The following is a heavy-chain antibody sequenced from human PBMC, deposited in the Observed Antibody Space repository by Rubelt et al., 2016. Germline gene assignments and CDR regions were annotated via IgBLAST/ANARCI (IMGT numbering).Heavy chain of an antibody. CDR2: INHSGST. D-gene: IGHD6-19*01. J-gene: IGHJ4*02. V-gene: IGHV4-34*01. Sequence: QVQLQQWGAGLLKPSETLSLTCAVYGGSFSGYYWSWIRQPPGKGLEWIGEINHSGSTNYNPSLKSRVTISGDTSKNQFSLKLSSVTAADTAVYYCARVSGWYRAPGQDFDYWGQGTLVTVSS. CDR3: ARVSGWYRAPGQDFDY. CDR1: GGSFSGYY.